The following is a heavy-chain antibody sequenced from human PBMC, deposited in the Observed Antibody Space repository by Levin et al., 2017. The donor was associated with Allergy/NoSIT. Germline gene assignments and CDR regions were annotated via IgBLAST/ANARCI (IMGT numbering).Heavy chain of an antibody. D-gene: IGHD3-3*01. CDR2: INHSGST. V-gene: IGHV4-34*01. CDR3: ARAPASKLRFDLVFDP. Sequence: SETLSLTCAVYGGSFSGYYWSWIRQPPGKGLEWIGEINHSGSTNYNPSLKSRVTISVDTSKNQFSLKLSSVTAADTAVYYCARAPASKLRFDLVFDPWGQGTLVTVSS. J-gene: IGHJ5*02. CDR1: GGSFSGYY.